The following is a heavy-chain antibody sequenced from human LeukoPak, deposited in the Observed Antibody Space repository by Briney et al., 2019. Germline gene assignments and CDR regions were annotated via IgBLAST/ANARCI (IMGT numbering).Heavy chain of an antibody. Sequence: GGSLRLSCEASGFRFGGFWMNWVRQAPGKGPERVANINQDGSEKLYVDSVKGRFTISRDNAKNSLYLQMNSLRVEDTAVYYCTRDVREAYDVWGHGTMVTVSS. J-gene: IGHJ3*01. V-gene: IGHV3-7*01. CDR1: GFRFGGFW. CDR2: INQDGSEK. D-gene: IGHD3-16*01. CDR3: TRDVREAYDV.